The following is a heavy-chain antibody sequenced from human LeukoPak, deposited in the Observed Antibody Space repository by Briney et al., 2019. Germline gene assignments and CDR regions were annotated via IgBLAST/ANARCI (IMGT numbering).Heavy chain of an antibody. Sequence: ASVKVSCKASGYTFTSYGISWVRQAPGQGLEGMGWISAYSGNTNYAQKLQGRVTMTTDTSTSTAYMELRSLRSDDTAVYYCARECCGGQQWLAPAFDYYYHGMDVWGKGTTVTVSS. CDR2: ISAYSGNT. CDR3: ARECCGGQQWLAPAFDYYYHGMDV. D-gene: IGHD6-19*01. V-gene: IGHV1-18*04. J-gene: IGHJ6*04. CDR1: GYTFTSYG.